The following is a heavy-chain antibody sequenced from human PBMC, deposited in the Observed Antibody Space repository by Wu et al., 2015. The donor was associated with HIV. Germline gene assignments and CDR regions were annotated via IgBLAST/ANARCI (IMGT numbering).Heavy chain of an antibody. CDR1: GDRFGTYA. D-gene: IGHD3-10*01. Sequence: QVQLEQSGAEVKKPGSSVRVSCRASGDRFGTYAMNWVRQAPGQGLEWMGRLIPLSGVLNSAPKFQGRLSLTADVSTSTAYMELSRLRSDDTAVYYCARVSITMVRGVIFSDDTGPDYWGQGTLVTVSS. CDR3: ARVSITMVRGVIFSDDTGPDY. V-gene: IGHV1-69*13. CDR2: LIPLSGVL. J-gene: IGHJ4*02.